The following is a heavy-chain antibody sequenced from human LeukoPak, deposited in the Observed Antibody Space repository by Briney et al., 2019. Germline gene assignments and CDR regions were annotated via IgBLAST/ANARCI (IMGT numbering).Heavy chain of an antibody. Sequence: SQTLSLTCAVSGGSISSGGYSWSWIRQPPGKGLEWIGYIYHSGSTYYNPSPKSRVTISVDRSKNQFSLKLSSVTAADTAVYYCARELRDFWSGYPYFNWFDPWGQGTLVTVSS. V-gene: IGHV4-30-2*01. J-gene: IGHJ5*02. CDR1: GGSISSGGYS. CDR3: ARELRDFWSGYPYFNWFDP. CDR2: IYHSGST. D-gene: IGHD3-3*01.